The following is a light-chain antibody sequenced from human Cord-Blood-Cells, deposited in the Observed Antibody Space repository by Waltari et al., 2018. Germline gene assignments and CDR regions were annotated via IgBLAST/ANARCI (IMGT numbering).Light chain of an antibody. CDR3: QQRSNWPIT. V-gene: IGKV3-11*01. Sequence: EIVLTQSPATLPLSPGGRATLSCRASQSVSSYLAWYQRKPGQPPRLLIYDASNRATGIPARFSGSGSGTDFTLTISSLEPEDFTVYYCQQRSNWPITFGQGTRLEIK. CDR2: DAS. J-gene: IGKJ5*01. CDR1: QSVSSY.